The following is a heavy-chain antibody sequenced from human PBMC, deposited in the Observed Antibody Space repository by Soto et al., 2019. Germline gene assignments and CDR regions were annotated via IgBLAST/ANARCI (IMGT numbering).Heavy chain of an antibody. V-gene: IGHV4-31*03. J-gene: IGHJ4*02. CDR2: IYYSGST. CDR3: ARVAGAYYFDY. D-gene: IGHD1-26*01. CDR1: GGTISSGGYY. Sequence: QGQLQESGPGLVKPSQSLSLTCTVSGGTISSGGYYWSWIRQHPGKGLEWIGYIYYSGSTYYNPSLKSRVTISVDTSKNQFSLKLSSVTAADTAVYYCARVAGAYYFDYWGQGTLVTVSS.